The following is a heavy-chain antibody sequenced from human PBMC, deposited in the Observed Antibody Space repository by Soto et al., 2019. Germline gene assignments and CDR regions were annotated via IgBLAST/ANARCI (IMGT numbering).Heavy chain of an antibody. CDR3: ARFLVRITMVRGENWFDP. J-gene: IGHJ5*02. CDR2: IYYSGST. Sequence: SETLSLTCTVSGGSISSYYWSWIRQPPGKGLEWIGYIYYSGSTNYNPSLKSRVTISVDTSKNQFSLYLQMNSLRAEDTAVYYCARFLVRITMVRGENWFDPWGQGTLVTVSS. V-gene: IGHV4-59*12. CDR1: GGSISSYY. D-gene: IGHD3-10*01.